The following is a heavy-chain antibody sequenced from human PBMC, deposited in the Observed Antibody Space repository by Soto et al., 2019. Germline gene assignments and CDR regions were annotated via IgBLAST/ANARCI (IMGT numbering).Heavy chain of an antibody. J-gene: IGHJ4*02. V-gene: IGHV3-23*01. D-gene: IGHD3-3*01. CDR2: ISGSGSST. CDR3: AQMSDFWSGSPTYHFDY. CDR1: GFTFSSYA. Sequence: PGGSLSLSCAASGFTFSSYAMSWVRQAPGKGLEWVSVISGSGSSTYYADSVKGRFTISRDNSKKTLYVQMNSLRAEDTAVYYCAQMSDFWSGSPTYHFDYWGQGTQVTVSS.